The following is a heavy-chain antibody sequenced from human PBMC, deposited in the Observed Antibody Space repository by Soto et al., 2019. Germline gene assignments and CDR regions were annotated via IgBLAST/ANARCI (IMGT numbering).Heavy chain of an antibody. D-gene: IGHD6-19*01. J-gene: IGHJ4*02. CDR2: MNPNSGNT. Sequence: QVQLVQSGAEVKKPGASVKVSCKASGYTFTSYDINWVRQATGQGLEWMGWMNPNSGNTGYAQKFQGRVTTTRNTSISTAYMELSSLRSEDMAVYYCARSVEWLASFDYWGQGTLVTVSS. CDR3: ARSVEWLASFDY. V-gene: IGHV1-8*01. CDR1: GYTFTSYD.